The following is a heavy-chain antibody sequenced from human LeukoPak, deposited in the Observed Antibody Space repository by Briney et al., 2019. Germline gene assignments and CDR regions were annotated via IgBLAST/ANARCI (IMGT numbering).Heavy chain of an antibody. Sequence: SETLSLTCAVYGGSFSGYYWSWIRQPPGKGLEWIGSIYYSGSTYYNPSLKSRVTISVDTSKNQFSLKLISVTAADTAVYYCARADSSGYNGGDAFDIWGQGTMVTVSS. J-gene: IGHJ3*02. V-gene: IGHV4-34*01. D-gene: IGHD3-22*01. CDR2: IYYSGST. CDR1: GGSFSGYY. CDR3: ARADSSGYNGGDAFDI.